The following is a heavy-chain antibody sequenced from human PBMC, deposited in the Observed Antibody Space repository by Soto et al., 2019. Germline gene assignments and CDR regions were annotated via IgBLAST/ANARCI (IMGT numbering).Heavy chain of an antibody. Sequence: PSETLSLTCAVSGGSISSNNWWSWVRQPPGKGLEWIGYIYYSGSTYYNPSLKSRVTISVDTSKNQFSLKLTSVTAADTAVYYCARSVFPWGQGTLVTVSS. CDR1: GGSISSNNW. CDR2: IYYSGST. CDR3: ARSVFP. V-gene: IGHV4-4*02. J-gene: IGHJ5*02.